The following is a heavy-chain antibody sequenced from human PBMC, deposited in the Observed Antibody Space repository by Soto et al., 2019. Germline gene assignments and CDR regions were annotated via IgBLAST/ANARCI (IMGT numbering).Heavy chain of an antibody. CDR1: GGSISSYY. CDR3: ARAPRGNYGYPSYFDY. V-gene: IGHV4-59*01. D-gene: IGHD3-10*01. J-gene: IGHJ4*02. CDR2: IYYSGST. Sequence: SETLSLTCTVSGGSISSYYWSWIRQPPGKGLEWIGYIYYSGSTNYNPSPKSRVTISVDTSKDQFSLKLSSVTAADTAVYYCARAPRGNYGYPSYFDYWGQGTLVTVSS.